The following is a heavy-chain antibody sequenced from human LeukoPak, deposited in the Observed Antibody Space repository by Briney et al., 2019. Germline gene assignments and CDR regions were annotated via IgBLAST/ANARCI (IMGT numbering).Heavy chain of an antibody. J-gene: IGHJ5*02. Sequence: GGSLRLSCATSGFTFSDYSMNWVRQAPGRGLEWVSYTHTTGSPIFYADSVKGRFTISRDNAKNSLYLQMNSLRAEDAAIYYCARDRFTYGSGSGWFDPWGQGTLVTVSS. D-gene: IGHD3-10*01. CDR2: THTTGSPI. CDR1: GFTFSDYS. V-gene: IGHV3-48*01. CDR3: ARDRFTYGSGSGWFDP.